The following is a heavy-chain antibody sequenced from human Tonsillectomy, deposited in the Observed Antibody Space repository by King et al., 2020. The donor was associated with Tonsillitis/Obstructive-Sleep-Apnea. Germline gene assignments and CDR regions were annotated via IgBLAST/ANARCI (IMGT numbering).Heavy chain of an antibody. J-gene: IGHJ3*02. Sequence: VQLVESGGGFVKPGRSLRLSCTTSGFTFGDYDMSWFRQAPGKGLEWVGFIRSKAYGGTTEYAASVKGRFTISRDDSKSIAYLQMNSLKTEDTAVYYCSSCFIVGATPEYDAFDIWGQGTMVTVSS. CDR3: SSCFIVGATPEYDAFDI. D-gene: IGHD1-26*01. CDR1: GFTFGDYD. CDR2: IRSKAYGGTT. V-gene: IGHV3-49*05.